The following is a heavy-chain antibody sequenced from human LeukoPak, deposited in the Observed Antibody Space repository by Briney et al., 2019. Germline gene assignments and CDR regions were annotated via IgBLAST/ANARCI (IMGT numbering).Heavy chain of an antibody. CDR2: IYYSGST. V-gene: IGHV4-59*08. CDR1: GGSISSYY. CDR3: ARRPKGDYDILTGYCSD. Sequence: PSETLSLTCTVSGGSISSYYWSWIRQPPGKGLEWIGYIYYSGSTNYNPSLKSRVTISVDTSKNQFSLKLSSVTAADTAVYYCARRPKGDYDILTGYCSDWGQGTLVTVSS. D-gene: IGHD3-9*01. J-gene: IGHJ4*02.